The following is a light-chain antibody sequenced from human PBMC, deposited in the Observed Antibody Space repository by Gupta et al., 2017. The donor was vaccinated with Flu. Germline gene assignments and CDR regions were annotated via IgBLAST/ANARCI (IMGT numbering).Light chain of an antibody. CDR2: RNN. CDR1: SNKVANKG. CDR3: SAEDSSRSAWV. Sequence: ATITRNGTSNKVANKGAAWLQQNHGHPPKLLYYRNNNRTSEIPERFSASKSGNTAALTTTGLQPEEEADYYCSAEDSSRSAWVFGGGTKLTVL. J-gene: IGLJ3*02. V-gene: IGLV10-54*04.